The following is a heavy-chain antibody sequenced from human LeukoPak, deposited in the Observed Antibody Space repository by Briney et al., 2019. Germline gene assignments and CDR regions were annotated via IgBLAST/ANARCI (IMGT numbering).Heavy chain of an antibody. CDR2: MNPNSGNS. Sequence: GASVKVSCKASGYTFISHDINWVRQAPGQGLEWMGWMNPNSGNSGNAQKFQGRVTMTRNTSVSTAYMELSSLRSEDTAVYYCARKGLLDYWGQGTLVTVSS. D-gene: IGHD2-21*01. CDR1: GYTFISHD. V-gene: IGHV1-8*01. CDR3: ARKGLLDY. J-gene: IGHJ4*02.